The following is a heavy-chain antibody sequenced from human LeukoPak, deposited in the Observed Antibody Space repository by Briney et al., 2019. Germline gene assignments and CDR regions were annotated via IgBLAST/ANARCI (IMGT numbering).Heavy chain of an antibody. V-gene: IGHV4-4*07. CDR3: ARWNSGSSSFDF. D-gene: IGHD1-26*01. Sequence: PSETLPLTCSVCGGSISSYYWSWIRQPAGKGVEWIGRIYNSGSTNYNPSLKSRVTISVDKSKNQFSLKLSSVTAADTAVYYCARWNSGSSSFDFWGQGTLVTVSS. CDR2: IYNSGST. J-gene: IGHJ4*02. CDR1: GGSISSYY.